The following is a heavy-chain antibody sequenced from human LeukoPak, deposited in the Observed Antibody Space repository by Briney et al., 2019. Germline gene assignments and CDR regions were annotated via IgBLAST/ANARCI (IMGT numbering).Heavy chain of an antibody. Sequence: PSETLSLTCTVSGYSISSGYYWGWIRQPPGKGLEWVGSIYHSGSTYYNPSLKSRVTISVDTSKNQFSLKLSSVTAADTAVYYCARDSAATYYYYMDVWGKGTTVTVSS. V-gene: IGHV4-38-2*02. J-gene: IGHJ6*03. CDR2: IYHSGST. CDR1: GYSISSGYY. CDR3: ARDSAATYYYYMDV. D-gene: IGHD2-2*01.